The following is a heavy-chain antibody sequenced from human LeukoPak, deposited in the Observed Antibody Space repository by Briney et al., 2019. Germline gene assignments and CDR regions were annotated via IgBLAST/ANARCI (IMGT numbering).Heavy chain of an antibody. CDR3: ARQGGQYYGSVYYFDY. CDR2: IYYSGST. CDR1: GGSITSYY. D-gene: IGHD3-10*01. J-gene: IGHJ4*02. V-gene: IGHV4-59*01. Sequence: SETLSLTCTVSGGSITSYYWSWIRQPPGKGLEWIGYIYYSGSTNYNPSLKSRVTISVDTSKNQFSLKLSSVTAADTAVYYCARQGGQYYGSVYYFDYWGQGTLVTASS.